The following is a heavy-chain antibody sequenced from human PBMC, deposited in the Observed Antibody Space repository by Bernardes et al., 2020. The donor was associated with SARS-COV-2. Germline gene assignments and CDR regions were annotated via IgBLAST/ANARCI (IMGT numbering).Heavy chain of an antibody. CDR1: GYTFTGYY. Sequence: AALKVFCKASGYTFTGYYLHWLRQAPGQGLEWMGGINPNTGATTYAQRFQGRVTMTKDMSISTVYMELRRLTSDDTATYYCAKDSCMVAASLVVCPENWFDPWGQGTPLIVSS. J-gene: IGHJ5*02. CDR3: AKDSCMVAASLVVCPENWFDP. V-gene: IGHV1-2*02. D-gene: IGHD3-22*01. CDR2: INPNTGAT.